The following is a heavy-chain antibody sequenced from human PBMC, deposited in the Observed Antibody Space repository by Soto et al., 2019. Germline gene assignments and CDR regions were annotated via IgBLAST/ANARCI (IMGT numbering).Heavy chain of an antibody. CDR1: GGSFSGYY. CDR3: ARGPPVYGSGSYYKAFDY. CDR2: INHSGST. V-gene: IGHV4-34*01. D-gene: IGHD3-10*01. J-gene: IGHJ4*02. Sequence: SETLSLTCAVYGGSFSGYYWSWIRQPPGKGLEWIGEINHSGSTNYNPSLKSRVTISVDTSKNQFSLKLSSVTAADTAVYYCARGPPVYGSGSYYKAFDYWGQGTLVTVSS.